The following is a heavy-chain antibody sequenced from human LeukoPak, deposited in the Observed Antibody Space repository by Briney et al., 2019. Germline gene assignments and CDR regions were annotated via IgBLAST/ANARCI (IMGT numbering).Heavy chain of an antibody. Sequence: SETLSLTCAVYGGSFSGYYWSWIRQPAGKGLEWIGRIYTSGSTNYNPSLKSRVTMSVDTSKNQFSLKLSSVTAADTAVYYCARLMTESYYYYGMDVWGQGTTVTVSS. J-gene: IGHJ6*02. V-gene: IGHV4-59*10. D-gene: IGHD2-8*01. CDR2: IYTSGST. CDR3: ARLMTESYYYYGMDV. CDR1: GGSFSGYY.